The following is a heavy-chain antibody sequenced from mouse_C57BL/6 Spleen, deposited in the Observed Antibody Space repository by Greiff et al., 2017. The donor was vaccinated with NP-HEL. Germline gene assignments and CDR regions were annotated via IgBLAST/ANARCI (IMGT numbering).Heavy chain of an antibody. V-gene: IGHV5-4*01. CDR2: ISDGGSYT. J-gene: IGHJ1*03. CDR1: GFTFSSYA. CDR3: ARDGYYVGYFDV. D-gene: IGHD2-3*01. Sequence: VMLVESGGGLVKPGGSLKLSCAASGFTFSSYAMSWVRQTPEKRLEWVATISDGGSYTYYPDNVKGRFTISRDNAKNNLYLQMSHLKSEDTAMYYCARDGYYVGYFDVWGTGTTVTVSS.